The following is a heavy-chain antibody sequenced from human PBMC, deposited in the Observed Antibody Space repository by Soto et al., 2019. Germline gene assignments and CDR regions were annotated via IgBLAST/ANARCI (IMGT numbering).Heavy chain of an antibody. J-gene: IGHJ4*02. CDR1: GGTFSSYT. Sequence: GASVKVSCKASGGTFSSYTISWVRQAPGQGLEWMGRIIPILGIANYAQKFQGRVTITADKSTSTAYMELSSLRSEDTAVYYCARAVVPLRPFDYWGQGTLVTVSS. CDR2: IIPILGIA. D-gene: IGHD2-15*01. V-gene: IGHV1-69*02. CDR3: ARAVVPLRPFDY.